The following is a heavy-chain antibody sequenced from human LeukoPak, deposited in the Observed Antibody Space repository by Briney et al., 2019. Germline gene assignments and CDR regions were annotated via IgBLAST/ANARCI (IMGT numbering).Heavy chain of an antibody. D-gene: IGHD6-6*01. CDR2: IYYSGST. Sequence: PSETLSLTCTVSGGSISSYYWSWLRQPPGKGLEWIGYIYYSGSTNYNPSLKSRVTISVDTSKNQFSLKLSSVTAADTAVYYCARAGGRSSWFYYYMDVWGKGTTVTVSS. CDR1: GGSISSYY. J-gene: IGHJ6*03. CDR3: ARAGGRSSWFYYYMDV. V-gene: IGHV4-59*08.